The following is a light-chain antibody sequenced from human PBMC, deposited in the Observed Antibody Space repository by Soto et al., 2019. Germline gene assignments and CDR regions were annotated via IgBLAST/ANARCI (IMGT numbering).Light chain of an antibody. CDR3: QYTRT. V-gene: IGKV1-5*01. J-gene: IGKJ1*01. CDR1: QTINNW. Sequence: DFQMTQSPSTLSASVGDRVTITCRASQTINNWVAWYQQKPGKAPKFLIYDASTLQRGVSSRFSGSGFGTEFSLTINSLQPDESGSYYCQYTRTFGQGTKVEVK. CDR2: DAS.